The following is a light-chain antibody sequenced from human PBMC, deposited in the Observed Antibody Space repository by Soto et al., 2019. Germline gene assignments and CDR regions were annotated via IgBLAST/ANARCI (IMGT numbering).Light chain of an antibody. CDR1: QSVSSN. CDR2: GAS. V-gene: IGKV3D-15*01. CDR3: QQRANWPLTT. Sequence: EIVMTQSPATLSVSPGERATLSCRASQSVSSNLAWYQHKPGQAPRLLIHGASNRAPGIPARFSGSGSGTDFTLTIRSLEPEDFAIYYCQQRANWPLTTFGHGTRLEIK. J-gene: IGKJ5*01.